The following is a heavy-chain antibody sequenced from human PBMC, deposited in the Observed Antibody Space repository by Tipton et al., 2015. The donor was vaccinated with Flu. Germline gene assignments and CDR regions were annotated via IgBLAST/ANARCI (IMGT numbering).Heavy chain of an antibody. D-gene: IGHD4-11*01. V-gene: IGHV4-34*10. J-gene: IGHJ5*02. CDR2: IFRSGDK. CDR3: ARRDYSNYVSEPKNWFDP. CDR1: SGSFSGYF. Sequence: GLVKPSETLSLTCAVYSGSFSGYFWSWIRQPPGKGLEWIGNIFRSGDKYVNPSLKSRVALSVDSSKNQFFLKLSSVTAADTAVYFCARRDYSNYVSEPKNWFDPWGPGILVTVSS.